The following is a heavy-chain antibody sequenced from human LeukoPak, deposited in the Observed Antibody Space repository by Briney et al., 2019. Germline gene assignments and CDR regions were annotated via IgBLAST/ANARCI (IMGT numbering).Heavy chain of an antibody. Sequence: ASVKVSCKASGYTFTSYGISWVRQAPGQGLEWMGWINPNSGGTNYAQKFQGRVTMTRDTSISTACMELSRLRSDDTAVYYCARGPGDYYFDYWGQGTLVTVSS. CDR1: GYTFTSYG. CDR3: ARGPGDYYFDY. J-gene: IGHJ4*02. D-gene: IGHD4-17*01. V-gene: IGHV1-2*02. CDR2: INPNSGGT.